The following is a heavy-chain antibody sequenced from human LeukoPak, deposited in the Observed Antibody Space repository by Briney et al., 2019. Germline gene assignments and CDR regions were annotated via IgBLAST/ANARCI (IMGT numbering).Heavy chain of an antibody. V-gene: IGHV4-39*07. CDR2: IYYSGGT. Sequence: SETLSLTCSVSGGSIGRSSYYWGWTRQPPGKGLEWIGSIYYSGGTYYNPSLKSRVTISVDTSRNQFSLRLSSVTAADTAVYYCAREEGATQDANWGQGTLVLVSS. D-gene: IGHD1-26*01. CDR1: GGSIGRSSYY. J-gene: IGHJ4*02. CDR3: AREEGATQDAN.